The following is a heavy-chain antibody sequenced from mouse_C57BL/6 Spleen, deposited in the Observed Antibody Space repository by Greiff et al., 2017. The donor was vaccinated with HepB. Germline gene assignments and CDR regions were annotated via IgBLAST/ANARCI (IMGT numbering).Heavy chain of an antibody. Sequence: QVHVKQSGAELVKPGASVKISCKASGYAFSSYWMNWVKQRPGKGLEWIGQIYPGDGDTNYNGKFKGKATLTADKSSSTAYMQLSSLTSEDSAVYFCARETLPDVGYFDVWGTGTTVTVSS. CDR2: IYPGDGDT. CDR3: ARETLPDVGYFDV. J-gene: IGHJ1*03. CDR1: GYAFSSYW. V-gene: IGHV1-80*01.